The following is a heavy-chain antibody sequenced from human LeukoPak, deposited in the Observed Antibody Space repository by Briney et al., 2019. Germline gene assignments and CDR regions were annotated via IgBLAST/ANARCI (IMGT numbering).Heavy chain of an antibody. CDR2: IYSGGST. D-gene: IGHD1-1*01. CDR1: GFTVSSNY. V-gene: IGHV3-66*01. J-gene: IGHJ5*02. Sequence: GGSLRLSCAASGFTVSSNYMSWVRQAPGKGLEWVSVIYSGGSTYYVDSVKGRFTISRDNSKNTLYLQMNSLRAEDTAVYYCARGVSRTSWFDPWGQGTLVTVSS. CDR3: ARGVSRTSWFDP.